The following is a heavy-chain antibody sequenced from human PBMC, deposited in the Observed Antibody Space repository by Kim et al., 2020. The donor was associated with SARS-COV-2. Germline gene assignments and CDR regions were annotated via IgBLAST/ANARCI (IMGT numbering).Heavy chain of an antibody. Sequence: SETLSLTCTVSGGSISSGGYYWSWIRQHPGKGLEWIGYIYYSGSTYYNPSLKSRVTISVDTSKNQFSLKLSSVTAADTAVYYCWRASVVVPTAANWFDPWGQGTLVTVSS. CDR3: WRASVVVPTAANWFDP. CDR2: IYYSGST. V-gene: IGHV4-31*03. J-gene: IGHJ5*02. CDR1: GGSISSGGYY. D-gene: IGHD2-2*01.